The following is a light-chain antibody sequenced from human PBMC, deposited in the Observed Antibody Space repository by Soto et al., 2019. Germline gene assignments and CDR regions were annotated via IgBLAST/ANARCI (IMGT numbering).Light chain of an antibody. CDR1: QTISSW. J-gene: IGKJ4*01. CDR2: KAS. V-gene: IGKV1-5*03. Sequence: DIQMTQSPSTLSGSVGDRVTITCRASQTISSWLAWYQQKPGKAPKLLIYKASTLKSGVPSRFSGSGSGTDFTLTISSLQPEDFATYYCQQFKSFSLTFGGGTKVDIK. CDR3: QQFKSFSLT.